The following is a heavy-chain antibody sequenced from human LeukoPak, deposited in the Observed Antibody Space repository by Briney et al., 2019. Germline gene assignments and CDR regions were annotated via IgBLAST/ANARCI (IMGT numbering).Heavy chain of an antibody. CDR2: IVVASGNT. Sequence: SVKVSCKASGFTXSNSAMQWVRQARGQRLEWIGWIVVASGNTKYAQKFQERVTITRDMSTSTAYMELSSLRPEDTALYYCAAAPIEMQQRGFDYWGQGSLVTVSS. D-gene: IGHD5-24*01. CDR3: AAAPIEMQQRGFDY. V-gene: IGHV1-58*02. CDR1: GFTXSNSA. J-gene: IGHJ4*02.